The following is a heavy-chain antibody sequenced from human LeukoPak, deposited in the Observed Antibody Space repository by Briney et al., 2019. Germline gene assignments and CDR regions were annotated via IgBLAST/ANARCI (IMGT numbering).Heavy chain of an antibody. CDR1: GGSFSGYY. CDR3: ARGGVLLWFGELLYRWFDP. CDR2: INHSGST. V-gene: IGHV4-34*01. J-gene: IGHJ5*02. Sequence: SETLSLTCAVYGGSFSGYYWSWIRQPPGKGLEWIGEINHSGSTNYNPSLKSRVTISVDTSKNQFSLKLSSVTAADTAVYYCARGGVLLWFGELLYRWFDPWGQGTLVTVSS. D-gene: IGHD3-10*01.